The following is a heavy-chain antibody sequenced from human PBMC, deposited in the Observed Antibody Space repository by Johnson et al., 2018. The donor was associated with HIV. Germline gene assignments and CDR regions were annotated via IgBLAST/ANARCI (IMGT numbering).Heavy chain of an antibody. V-gene: IGHV3-30*19. CDR3: AKDRMYDYGDYGGAFDI. D-gene: IGHD4-17*01. CDR1: GFTFNYYG. CDR2: ISFDGSNT. J-gene: IGHJ3*02. Sequence: QVQLVESGGGVVQPGGSLRLSCVASGFTFNYYGMHWVRQAPGKGLEWVGFISFDGSNTHYADSVRGRFTISRDNSKNTLYLQMNSLRAEDTAVYYCAKDRMYDYGDYGGAFDIWGQGTMVTVSS.